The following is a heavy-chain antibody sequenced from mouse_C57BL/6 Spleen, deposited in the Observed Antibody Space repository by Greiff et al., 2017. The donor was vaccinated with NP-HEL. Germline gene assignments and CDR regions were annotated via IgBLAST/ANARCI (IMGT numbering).Heavy chain of an antibody. J-gene: IGHJ2*01. CDR2: ISDGGSYT. D-gene: IGHD4-1*01. CDR1: GFTFSSYA. CDR3: ARETGTLLFDY. V-gene: IGHV5-4*01. Sequence: EVMLVESGGGLVKPGGSLKLSCAASGFTFSSYAMSWVRQTPEKRLEWVATISDGGSYTYYPDNVKGRFTISRDNAKNNLYLQMSHLKSEDTAMYYCARETGTLLFDYWGQGTTLTVSS.